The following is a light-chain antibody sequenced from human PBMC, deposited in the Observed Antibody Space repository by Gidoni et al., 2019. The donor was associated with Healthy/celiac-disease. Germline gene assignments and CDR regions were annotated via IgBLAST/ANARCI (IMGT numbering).Light chain of an antibody. V-gene: IGLV2-14*01. Sequence: QSALTQPASVSGSPGPSITISCTGTSSDVGGYNYVSWYQQHPGKAPKLMIYEVSNRPSGVSNRFSGSKSGNTASLTISGLQAEDEADYYCSSYTSSSTHGFGTGTKVTVL. CDR2: EVS. J-gene: IGLJ1*01. CDR1: SSDVGGYNY. CDR3: SSYTSSSTHG.